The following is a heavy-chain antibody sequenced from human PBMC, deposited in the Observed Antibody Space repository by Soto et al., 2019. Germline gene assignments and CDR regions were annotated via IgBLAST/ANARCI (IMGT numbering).Heavy chain of an antibody. Sequence: QVQLVQSGAEVKKPGSSVKVSCKASGGTFSSYAISWVRQAPGQGLEWMGGIIPIFGTANYAQKFQGRVTITADESTSTAYMELSSLRSEDTAVYYCARRGNESSSWYTMHYGMDVWGQGTTVTVSS. D-gene: IGHD6-13*01. J-gene: IGHJ6*02. CDR2: IIPIFGTA. CDR1: GGTFSSYA. CDR3: ARRGNESSSWYTMHYGMDV. V-gene: IGHV1-69*12.